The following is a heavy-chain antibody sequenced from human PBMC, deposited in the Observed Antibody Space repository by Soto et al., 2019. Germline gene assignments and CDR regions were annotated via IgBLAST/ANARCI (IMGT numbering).Heavy chain of an antibody. Sequence: QVQLQESGPGLVKPSQTLSLTCTVSGDSIRSGDYYWSWIRHSPGKGLEWIGYIYYSGTTYSNPSLRSRLSLSVDKSKNQVSLKLRSVTTADTAVYFCVRGGECSRTRCYRGFDSWGQGMLVTVSS. D-gene: IGHD2-2*01. J-gene: IGHJ4*02. V-gene: IGHV4-30-4*01. CDR1: GDSIRSGDYY. CDR2: IYYSGTT. CDR3: VRGGECSRTRCYRGFDS.